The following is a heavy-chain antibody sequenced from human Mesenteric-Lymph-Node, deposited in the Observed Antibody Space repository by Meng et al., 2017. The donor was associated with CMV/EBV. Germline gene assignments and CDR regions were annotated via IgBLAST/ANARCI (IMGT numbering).Heavy chain of an antibody. V-gene: IGHV3-23*01. CDR3: AKDRNYFDY. CDR1: GFTFNSYA. Sequence: GESLKISCAASGFTFNSYAMSWVRQAPGKGLEWVSTINSSGGRTYYADSVKGRFTISRDSSKNTLYLQMNSLRAEDTAVYYCAKDRNYFDYWGQGTLVTVSS. CDR2: INSSGGRT. J-gene: IGHJ4*02.